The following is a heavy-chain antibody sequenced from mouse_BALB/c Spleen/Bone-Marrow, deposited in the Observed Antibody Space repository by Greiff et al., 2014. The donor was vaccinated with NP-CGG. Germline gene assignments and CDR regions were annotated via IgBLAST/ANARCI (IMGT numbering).Heavy chain of an antibody. CDR1: GFTFSSYA. V-gene: IGHV5-6-5*01. Sequence: VQLKESGGGLVKPGGSLKLSCAASGFTFSSYAMSWVRQTPEKRLEWVASISSGGSTYYPDSVKGRFTISRDNARNILYLQMSSRRSEDTAMYYCARGGGYDYGSWFAYWGQGTLVTVSA. D-gene: IGHD2-4*01. J-gene: IGHJ3*01. CDR2: ISSGGST. CDR3: ARGGGYDYGSWFAY.